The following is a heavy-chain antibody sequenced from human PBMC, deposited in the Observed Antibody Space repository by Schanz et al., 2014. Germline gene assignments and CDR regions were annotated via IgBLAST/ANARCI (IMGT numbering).Heavy chain of an antibody. J-gene: IGHJ6*02. CDR2: INPSGGST. Sequence: QVQLVQSGAEVKKPGASVKVSCKAFGYSFTSYYIHWVRQAPGQGLEWMATINPSGGSTSFAQKFQGRVTMTRATSTSTVNMELTSLRSEDTAVYYCASALTTWGGMDVWGQGTTVTVSS. V-gene: IGHV1-46*01. D-gene: IGHD4-4*01. CDR3: ASALTTWGGMDV. CDR1: GYSFTSYY.